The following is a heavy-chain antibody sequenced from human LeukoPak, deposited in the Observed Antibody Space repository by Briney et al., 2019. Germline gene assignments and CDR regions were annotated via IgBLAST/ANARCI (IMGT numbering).Heavy chain of an antibody. CDR3: AGGTAYYDYVWGSYRAIGFDY. D-gene: IGHD3-16*01. Sequence: SETLSFTCTVSGGSISSGGYYWSWIRQHPGKGLEWIGYIYFSGSTYYNPSLKSRVTISVDTSKNQFSLKLSSVTAADTAVYYCAGGTAYYDYVWGSYRAIGFDYWGQGTLVTVSS. J-gene: IGHJ4*02. V-gene: IGHV4-31*03. CDR1: GGSISSGGYY. CDR2: IYFSGST.